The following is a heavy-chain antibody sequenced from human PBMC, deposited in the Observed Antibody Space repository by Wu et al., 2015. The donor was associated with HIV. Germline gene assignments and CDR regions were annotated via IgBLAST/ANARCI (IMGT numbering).Heavy chain of an antibody. J-gene: IGHJ4*02. D-gene: IGHD2-15*01. CDR3: ARAHLDIVEVIAAPEDTGYFNY. CDR1: RVPLQQVV. V-gene: IGHV1-46*02. Sequence: VKVSVARPSRVPLQQVVIXTGCDRPWTRDLSGWEVIKPSGGSTGYAEKFQGRVTMTRDTSTSTVYMELSSLRSDDTAVYYCARAHLDIVEVIAAPEDTGYFNYWGQGTLVTVSS. CDR2: IKPSGGST.